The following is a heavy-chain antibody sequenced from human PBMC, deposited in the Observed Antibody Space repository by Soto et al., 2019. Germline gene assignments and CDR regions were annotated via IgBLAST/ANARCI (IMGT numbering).Heavy chain of an antibody. CDR2: ISYTGNT. D-gene: IGHD1-26*01. CDR3: AREASIVGAVDY. V-gene: IGHV4-61*01. J-gene: IGHJ4*02. CDR1: GGSVSSGTYY. Sequence: SETLSLTCTVSGGSVSSGTYYWSWIRQPPGKGLEWLGYISYTGNTNYNPSLKSRVTISVDTSKNQFSLKLSSVTAADTAVYYCAREASIVGAVDYWGQGTLVTVSS.